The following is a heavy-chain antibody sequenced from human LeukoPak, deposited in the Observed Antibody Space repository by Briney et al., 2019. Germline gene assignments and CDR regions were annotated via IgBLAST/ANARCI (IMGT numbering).Heavy chain of an antibody. J-gene: IGHJ3*02. CDR3: AKDHTPRIGGIPDAFDI. CDR2: ISGSGGST. V-gene: IGHV3-23*01. D-gene: IGHD1-26*01. Sequence: TGGSLRLSCAASGFTFSSYAMSWVRQAPGKGLEWVSAISGSGGSTYYADSVKGRFTISRDNSKNTLYLQMNSLRAEDTAVYYCAKDHTPRIGGIPDAFDIWGQGTMVTVSS. CDR1: GFTFSSYA.